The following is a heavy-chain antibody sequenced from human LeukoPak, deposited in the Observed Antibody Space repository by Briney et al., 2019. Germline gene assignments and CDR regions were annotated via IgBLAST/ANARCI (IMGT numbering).Heavy chain of an antibody. D-gene: IGHD3-9*01. V-gene: IGHV3-30*18. CDR3: AKSHYDILTDSWFDP. J-gene: IGHJ5*02. Sequence: PGGSLRLSCAASGFTFSSYGMHWVRQAPGKGLEWVAVISYDGSNKYYADSVKGRFTISRDNSKNTLYLQMNSLRAEDTAVYYCAKSHYDILTDSWFDPWGQGTLVTVSS. CDR2: ISYDGSNK. CDR1: GFTFSSYG.